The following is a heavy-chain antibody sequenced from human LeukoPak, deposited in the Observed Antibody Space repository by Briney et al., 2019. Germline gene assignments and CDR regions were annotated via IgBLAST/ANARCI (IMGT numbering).Heavy chain of an antibody. V-gene: IGHV3-23*01. Sequence: GGSLRLSRAASGFTFTNYAMSWVRQTPGKGLEWVSATVGSGPDTYHADSVKGQFTVSRDNSRNTLYLQMNSLRVEDTAVYYCTKAPLRSCTGAFCYPFDYWGQGTLVTVSS. CDR2: TVGSGPDT. D-gene: IGHD2-8*02. CDR3: TKAPLRSCTGAFCYPFDY. CDR1: GFTFTNYA. J-gene: IGHJ4*02.